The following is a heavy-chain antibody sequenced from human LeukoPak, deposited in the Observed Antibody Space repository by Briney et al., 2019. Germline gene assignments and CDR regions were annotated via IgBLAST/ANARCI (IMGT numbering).Heavy chain of an antibody. J-gene: IGHJ4*02. CDR3: ARDRIYSGSYFDY. D-gene: IGHD1-26*01. CDR2: IYYSGST. CDR1: GGSISSYY. V-gene: IGHV4-59*12. Sequence: KSSETLSLTCTVSGGSISSYYWSWIRQPPGKGLEWIGYIYYSGSTNYNPSLKSRVTISVDTSKNQFSLNLISVTAADTAVYYCARDRIYSGSYFDYWGQGTLVTVSS.